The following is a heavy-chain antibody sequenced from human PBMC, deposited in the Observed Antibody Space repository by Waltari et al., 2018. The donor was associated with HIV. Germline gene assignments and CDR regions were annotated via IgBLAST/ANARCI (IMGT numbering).Heavy chain of an antibody. CDR2: ISGSGGST. D-gene: IGHD3-10*01. CDR3: AKDRWGYGSGSYLPSSFDY. CDR1: GFTFSSYA. V-gene: IGHV3-23*01. Sequence: EVQLLESGGGLVQPGGSLRLSCAASGFTFSSYAMSWVRQAPGKGLEGVSAISGSGGSTYYADSVKGRFTISRDNSKNTLYLQMNSLRAEDTAVYYCAKDRWGYGSGSYLPSSFDYWGQGTLVTVSS. J-gene: IGHJ4*02.